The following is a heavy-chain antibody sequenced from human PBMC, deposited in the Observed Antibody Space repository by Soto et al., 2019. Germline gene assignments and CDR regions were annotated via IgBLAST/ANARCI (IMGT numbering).Heavy chain of an antibody. J-gene: IGHJ6*02. D-gene: IGHD1-26*01. CDR3: AKDVVVGATTGLGDYYYYYGMDV. Sequence: QVQLVESGGGVVQPGRSLRLSCAASGFTFRSSGMHWVRQAPGKGLEWVAVISYDGSNKYYADSVKGRFTISRDNSKNTLYLQMNSLRAEDTAVYYCAKDVVVGATTGLGDYYYYYGMDVWGQGTTVTVSS. CDR2: ISYDGSNK. V-gene: IGHV3-30*18. CDR1: GFTFRSSG.